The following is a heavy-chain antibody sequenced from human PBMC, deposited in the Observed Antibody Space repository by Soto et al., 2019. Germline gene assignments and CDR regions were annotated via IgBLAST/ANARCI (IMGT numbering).Heavy chain of an antibody. J-gene: IGHJ4*02. V-gene: IGHV4-31*03. Sequence: QVQLQESGPGLVKPSQTLSLTCTVSGGSMSSGGYYWSWIRQHPGKGLGWIGYIYYSGSTYYNPSLKSRVTIAVDPSKTQISLKLSSVTAADTAVYYCAVRVDSDSSGSYFVYWGKGTLATVSS. CDR1: GGSMSSGGYY. CDR3: AVRVDSDSSGSYFVY. CDR2: IYYSGST. D-gene: IGHD3-22*01.